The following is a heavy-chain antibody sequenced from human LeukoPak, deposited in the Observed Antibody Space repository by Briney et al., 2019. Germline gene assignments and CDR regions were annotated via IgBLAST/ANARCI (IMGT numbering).Heavy chain of an antibody. J-gene: IGHJ1*01. D-gene: IGHD5-24*01. V-gene: IGHV4-30-2*01. CDR1: GGSVSSGSYS. CDR3: ARGDGYSEYFQH. Sequence: SETLSLTCTVSGGSVSSGSYSWSWIRQPPGKGLEWIGYIYHSGSTYYNPSLKSRVTISVDRSKNQFSLKLSSVTAADTAVYYCARGDGYSEYFQHWGQGTLVTVSS. CDR2: IYHSGST.